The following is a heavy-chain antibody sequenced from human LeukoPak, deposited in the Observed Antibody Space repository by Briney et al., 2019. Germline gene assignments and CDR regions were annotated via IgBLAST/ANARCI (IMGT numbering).Heavy chain of an antibody. CDR1: GFTFSTYW. CDR2: INSDGSST. V-gene: IGHV3-74*01. J-gene: IGHJ4*02. CDR3: ARGGYDFWSGYYKYYFDN. D-gene: IGHD3-3*01. Sequence: GGSLRLSCAASGFTFSTYWMHWVRHAPGKGLVWVSRINSDGSSTSYADSVKGRFTISRDNAKNTLYLQMNSLRAEDTAVYYCARGGYDFWSGYYKYYFDNWGQGTLVTVSS.